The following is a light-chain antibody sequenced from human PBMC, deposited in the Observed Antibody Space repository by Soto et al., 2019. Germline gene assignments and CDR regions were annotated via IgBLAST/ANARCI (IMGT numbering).Light chain of an antibody. J-gene: IGKJ4*01. Sequence: IQLTQSPSSLSASVGDRVTITCRASQGISSYLAWYQQKPGKAPKLLIYAASTLQSGVPSRFSGSGSGTDXTLTIXSXXPEDFATYXXXXLNSYPRTFGGGTKVEIK. CDR1: QGISSY. CDR2: AAS. V-gene: IGKV1-9*01. CDR3: XXLNSYPRT.